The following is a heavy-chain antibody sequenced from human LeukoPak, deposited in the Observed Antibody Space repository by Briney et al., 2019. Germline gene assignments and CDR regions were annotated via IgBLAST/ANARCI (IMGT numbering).Heavy chain of an antibody. CDR2: IYYSGST. D-gene: IGHD6-13*01. CDR1: GGSISSSSYY. J-gene: IGHJ4*02. V-gene: IGHV4-39*07. Sequence: PSETLSLTCTVSGGSISSSSYYWGWIRQPPGKGLEWIGSIYYSGSTYYNPSLKSRVTISVDTSKNQFSLKLSSVTAADTAVYYCAGSWYGAGPKIRNWGQGTLVTVSS. CDR3: AGSWYGAGPKIRN.